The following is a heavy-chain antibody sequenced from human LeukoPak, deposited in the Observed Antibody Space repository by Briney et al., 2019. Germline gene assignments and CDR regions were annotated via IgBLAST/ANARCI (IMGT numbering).Heavy chain of an antibody. CDR1: GFTFSTFA. D-gene: IGHD3-22*01. CDR2: INSDGSST. V-gene: IGHV3-74*01. J-gene: IGHJ4*02. CDR3: ARGAYYYDSSGSDLDY. Sequence: GGSLRLSCAASGFTFSTFAMIWVRQPPGKGLEWVSRINSDGSSTSYADSVKGRFTISRDNAKNTLYLQMNSLRAEDTAVYYCARGAYYYDSSGSDLDYWGQGTLVTVSS.